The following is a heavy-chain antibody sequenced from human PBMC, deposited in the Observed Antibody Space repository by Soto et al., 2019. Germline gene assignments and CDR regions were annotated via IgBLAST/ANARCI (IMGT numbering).Heavy chain of an antibody. CDR3: ARDRPPYRAAAGRNWFAP. J-gene: IGHJ5*02. D-gene: IGHD6-13*01. V-gene: IGHV1-18*01. CDR2: ISAYNGNT. CDR1: GYTFTSYG. Sequence: QVQLVQSGAEVKKPGASVKVSCKASGYTFTSYGISWVRQAPGQGLEWMGWISAYNGNTNYEQKLQGRVTMTTDTSTNTAYMEQMSLRSDDTDVYYCARDRPPYRAAAGRNWFAPWGQGTLVTVSS.